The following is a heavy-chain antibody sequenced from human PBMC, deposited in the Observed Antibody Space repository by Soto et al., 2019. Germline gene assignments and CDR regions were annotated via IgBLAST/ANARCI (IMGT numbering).Heavy chain of an antibody. V-gene: IGHV3-30-3*01. Sequence: PVGSMRLSSAASGFTFSSYAMHWVRQAPGKGLEWVAVISYDGSNKYYADSVKGRFTISRDNSKNTLYLQMNSLRAEDAAVYYCARSATVVTPGDYWGQGTLVTVSS. CDR1: GFTFSSYA. J-gene: IGHJ4*02. D-gene: IGHD4-17*01. CDR2: ISYDGSNK. CDR3: ARSATVVTPGDY.